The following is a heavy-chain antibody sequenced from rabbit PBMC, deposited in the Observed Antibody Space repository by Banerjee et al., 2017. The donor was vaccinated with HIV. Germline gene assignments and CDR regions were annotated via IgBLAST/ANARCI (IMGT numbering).Heavy chain of an antibody. V-gene: IGHV1S40*01. CDR2: IDTGSSGGT. CDR1: GIDFSSYYY. CDR3: ARTAGGATVGYAYFKL. D-gene: IGHD6-1*01. Sequence: QSLEESGGGLVKPGGTLTLTCKASGIDFSSYYYMCWVRQAPGKGLEWIACIDTGSSGGTEYASWAKGRFTISKTSSTTVTLQMTSLTAADTATYFCARTAGGATVGYAYFKLWGPGTLVTVS. J-gene: IGHJ4*01.